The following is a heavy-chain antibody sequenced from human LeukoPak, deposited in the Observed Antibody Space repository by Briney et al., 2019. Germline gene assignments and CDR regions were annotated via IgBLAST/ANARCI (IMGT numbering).Heavy chain of an antibody. D-gene: IGHD2-15*01. CDR1: GFTFSRYW. V-gene: IGHV3-74*01. CDR3: AKDLSGAHDY. CDR2: LNTDGSWT. J-gene: IGHJ4*02. Sequence: PGGSLRLSCAASGFTFSRYWMRWVRQAPGKGLVWVSRLNTDGSWTNYADSVKGRFTISRDNAKNTLYLQMNSLRVEDTAVYYCAKDLSGAHDYWGQGTVVTVSS.